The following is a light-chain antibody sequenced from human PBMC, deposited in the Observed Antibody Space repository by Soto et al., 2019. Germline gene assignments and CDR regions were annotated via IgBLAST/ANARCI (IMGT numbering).Light chain of an antibody. J-gene: IGKJ5*01. CDR1: QGISSY. Sequence: DIQLTQSPSFLSASVGDRVTITCRASQGISSYLAWYQQKPGKAPKLLIYGASTLQRGVSSRFSGSGSGTEFTLTISSQQPEDFVTYYCQHLKSYPITFGQGTRLDIK. CDR2: GAS. CDR3: QHLKSYPIT. V-gene: IGKV1-9*01.